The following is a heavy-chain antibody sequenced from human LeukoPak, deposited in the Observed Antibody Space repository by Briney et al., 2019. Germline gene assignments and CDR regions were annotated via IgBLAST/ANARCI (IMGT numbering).Heavy chain of an antibody. V-gene: IGHV1-18*01. D-gene: IGHD2-15*01. J-gene: IGHJ5*02. CDR2: ISAYNGNT. Sequence: ASVKVSCKASGYTFTSYGISWVRQAPGQGLEWMGWISAYNGNTNYAQKLQGRVTMTTDTSTSTAYMELRSLRSADTVVYYDARDKKRIMVAPYNWFDPWGQGTLVTVSS. CDR3: ARDKKRIMVAPYNWFDP. CDR1: GYTFTSYG.